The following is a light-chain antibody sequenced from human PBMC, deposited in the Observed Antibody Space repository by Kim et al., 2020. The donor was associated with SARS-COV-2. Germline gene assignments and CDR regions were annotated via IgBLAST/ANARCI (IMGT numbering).Light chain of an antibody. V-gene: IGLV3-21*04. CDR3: QVWDSSSDHVV. CDR2: YAS. Sequence: SYELTQPPSVSVAPGKTARITCGGNNIGSKSVHWYQQKPGQAPALAIYYASDRPSGIPERFSGSNSGNTVTLTTSRVEAGDEADYYCQVWDSSSDHVVFG. J-gene: IGLJ2*01. CDR1: NIGSKS.